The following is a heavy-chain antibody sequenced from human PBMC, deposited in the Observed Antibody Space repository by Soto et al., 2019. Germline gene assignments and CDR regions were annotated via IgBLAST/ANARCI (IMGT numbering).Heavy chain of an antibody. CDR3: ASPGYSSSWYYFDY. Sequence: QVQLVESGGGVVQPGRSLRLSCAASGFTLSSYGMHWVRQAPGKGLEWVAVIWYDGSNKYYADSVKGRFTISRDNSKNTLYLQMNSLRAEDTAVYYCASPGYSSSWYYFDYWGQGTLVTVSS. V-gene: IGHV3-33*01. J-gene: IGHJ4*02. D-gene: IGHD6-13*01. CDR1: GFTLSSYG. CDR2: IWYDGSNK.